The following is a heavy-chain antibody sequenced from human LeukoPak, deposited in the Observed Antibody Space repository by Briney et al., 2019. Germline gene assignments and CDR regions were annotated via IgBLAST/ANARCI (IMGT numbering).Heavy chain of an antibody. J-gene: IGHJ4*02. CDR2: ISGSGGST. V-gene: IGHV3-23*01. CDR1: GFTFSSYA. D-gene: IGHD2-2*02. CDR3: AKGSNVVPAAIHQAFDY. Sequence: PGGSLRLSCAASGFTFSSYAMSWVRQAPGKGLEWVSAISGSGGSTYYADSVKGRFTISRDNSKNTLYLQMNSLRAEDTAVYYCAKGSNVVPAAIHQAFDYWGQGTLVTVSS.